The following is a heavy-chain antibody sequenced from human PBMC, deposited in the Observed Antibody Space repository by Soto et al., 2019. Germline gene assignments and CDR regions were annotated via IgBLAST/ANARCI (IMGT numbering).Heavy chain of an antibody. J-gene: IGHJ4*02. V-gene: IGHV3-66*01. CDR2: IYSGGST. Sequence: GSLRLSCAASGFTVSSSYMRWVRQAPGKGLEWVSVIYSGGSTYYADSVKGRFTISRDNSKNTLYLQTNSLRAEDTAVYYCARDLGDCSSTSCMGGTFDYWGQGTLVTVSS. D-gene: IGHD2-2*01. CDR1: GFTVSSSY. CDR3: ARDLGDCSSTSCMGGTFDY.